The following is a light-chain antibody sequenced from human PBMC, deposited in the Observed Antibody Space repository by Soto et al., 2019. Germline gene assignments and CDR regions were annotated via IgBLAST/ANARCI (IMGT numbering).Light chain of an antibody. CDR1: QSVLYSPNNRNY. V-gene: IGKV4-1*01. J-gene: IGKJ1*01. CDR3: QQYYTTPRT. CDR2: WAS. Sequence: DIVMTQSPDSLAVSLGERATINCKSSQSVLYSPNNRNYLAWYQQKPGQPPKLLIHWASTRESGVPDRISGSGSGTDFTLTISSLQADDVAIYYCQQYYTTPRTFGQGIKVEMK.